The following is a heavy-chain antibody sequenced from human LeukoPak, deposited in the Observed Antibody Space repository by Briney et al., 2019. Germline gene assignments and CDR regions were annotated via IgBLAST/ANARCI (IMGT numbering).Heavy chain of an antibody. CDR2: IYYSGST. J-gene: IGHJ4*02. CDR1: GGSISSY. D-gene: IGHD5-12*01. CDR3: ARHGSGYDFDY. Sequence: SETLSLTCTVSGGSISSYWSWIRQPPGKGLEWIGYIYYSGSTNYNPSLKSRVTISVDTSKNQFSLKLSSVTAADTAVYYCARHGSGYDFDYWGQGTLVTVSS. V-gene: IGHV4-59*08.